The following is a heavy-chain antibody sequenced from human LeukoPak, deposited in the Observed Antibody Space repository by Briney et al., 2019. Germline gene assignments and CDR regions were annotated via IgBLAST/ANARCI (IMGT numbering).Heavy chain of an antibody. CDR2: IYYSGST. J-gene: IGHJ4*02. CDR3: VSKVVDSSSWYYD. Sequence: SETLSLTCTVSGGSISGGGYYWSWIRQRPGKGLEWFGYIYYSGSTYSNPSLKSRVTISVDKSKNQFSLKLNSVTAADTAVYYCVSKVVDSSSWYYDWGQGTLVTVSS. CDR1: GGSISGGGYY. V-gene: IGHV4-31*09. D-gene: IGHD6-13*01.